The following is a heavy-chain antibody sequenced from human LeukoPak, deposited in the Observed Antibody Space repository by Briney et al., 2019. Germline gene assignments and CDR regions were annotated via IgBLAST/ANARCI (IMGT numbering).Heavy chain of an antibody. J-gene: IGHJ4*02. CDR2: IWNDGSSQ. CDR1: HFTFSHFG. D-gene: IGHD4-11*01. V-gene: IGHV3-33*06. Sequence: PGGSLRLSCVASHFTFSHFGMHWVRQAPGKGLEWVAVIWNDGSSQYYAGSVKGRFTISRDNSQNTVYLQMNSLRGEDTAVYYCAKDAQRGFDYSNSLEKWGQGTLVIVSS. CDR3: AKDAQRGFDYSNSLEK.